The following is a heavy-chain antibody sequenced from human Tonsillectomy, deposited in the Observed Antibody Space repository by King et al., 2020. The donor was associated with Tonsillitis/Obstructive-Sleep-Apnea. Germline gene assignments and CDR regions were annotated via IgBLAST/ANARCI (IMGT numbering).Heavy chain of an antibody. V-gene: IGHV4-61*01. CDR1: GGSVSSGSYY. CDR3: ARETGVVTTYYFDY. CDR2: IYYSGST. J-gene: IGHJ4*02. D-gene: IGHD3-3*01. Sequence: QLQESGPGLVKPSETLSLTCTVSGGSVSSGSYYWSWIRQPPGKGLEWIGYIYYSGSTNYNPSLKSRVTISVDTSKNQFSLKLSSLTAADTAVYYCARETGVVTTYYFDYWGQGTLVTVSS.